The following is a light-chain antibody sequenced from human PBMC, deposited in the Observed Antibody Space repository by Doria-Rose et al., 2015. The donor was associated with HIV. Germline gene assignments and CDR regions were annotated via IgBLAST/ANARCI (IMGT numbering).Light chain of an antibody. CDR2: GAS. V-gene: IGKV3-20*01. Sequence: TQSPGTLSLSQGERATLSCRASPSVSSSYLAWYQQKPGQAPRLLIYGASSRATGIPDRFSGSGAGTDFTLTISRLEPEDFAVYYCQQYGTSLSITFGQGTRLEIK. CDR1: PSVSSSY. J-gene: IGKJ5*01. CDR3: QQYGTSLSIT.